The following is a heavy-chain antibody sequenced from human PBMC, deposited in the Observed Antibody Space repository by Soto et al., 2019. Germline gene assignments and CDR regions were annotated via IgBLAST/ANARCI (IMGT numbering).Heavy chain of an antibody. CDR1: GFSLSTSGVG. CDR2: IYWDDDK. Sequence: KESGPTLVKPTQTLTLTCTFSGFSLSTSGVGVGWIRQPPGKALEWLALIYWDDDKRYSPSLKSRLTITKDTSKNQVVLTMTNMDPVDTATYYCAHVYEAAAGTWFDYWGQGTLVTVSS. V-gene: IGHV2-5*02. D-gene: IGHD6-13*01. J-gene: IGHJ4*02. CDR3: AHVYEAAAGTWFDY.